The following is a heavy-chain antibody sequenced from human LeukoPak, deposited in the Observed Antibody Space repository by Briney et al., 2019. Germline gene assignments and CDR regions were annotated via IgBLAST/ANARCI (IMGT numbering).Heavy chain of an antibody. CDR3: ARDSGSSPTFDY. CDR1: GGSISNSF. Sequence: SETLSLTCTVSGGSISNSFWSWIRQSPGKGLEWIAYIYYTGNTKYNPPLKSRVTISVDTSKNQFSLRLTSVTADDTAVYYCARDSGSSPTFDYWGQGTLVTVSS. CDR2: IYYTGNT. J-gene: IGHJ4*02. D-gene: IGHD1-26*01. V-gene: IGHV4-59*01.